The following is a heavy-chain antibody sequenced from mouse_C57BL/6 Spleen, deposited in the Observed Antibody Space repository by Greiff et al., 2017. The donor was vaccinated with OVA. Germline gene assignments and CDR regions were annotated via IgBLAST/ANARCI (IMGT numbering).Heavy chain of an antibody. J-gene: IGHJ4*01. D-gene: IGHD6-5*01. V-gene: IGHV5-4*03. CDR3: ARAYAYAMDY. Sequence: DVMLVESGGGLVKPGGSLKLSCAASGFTFSSYAMSWVRQTPEKRLEWVATISDGGSYTYYPDNVKGRFTISRDNAKNNLYLQMSHLKSEDTAMYYCARAYAYAMDYWGQGTSVTVSS. CDR1: GFTFSSYA. CDR2: ISDGGSYT.